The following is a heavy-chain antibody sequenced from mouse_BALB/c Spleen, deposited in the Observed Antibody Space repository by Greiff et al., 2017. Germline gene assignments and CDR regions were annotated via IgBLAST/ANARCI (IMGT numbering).Heavy chain of an antibody. CDR1: GFTFSSYT. Sequence: EVQVVESGGGLVQPGGSLKLSCAASGFTFSSYTMSWVRQTPEKRLEWVAYISNGGGSTYYPDTVKGRFTISRDNAKNTLYLQMSSLKSEDTAMYYCARHASDGYYDAMDYWGQGTSVTVSS. CDR2: ISNGGGST. D-gene: IGHD2-3*01. V-gene: IGHV5-12-2*01. J-gene: IGHJ4*01. CDR3: ARHASDGYYDAMDY.